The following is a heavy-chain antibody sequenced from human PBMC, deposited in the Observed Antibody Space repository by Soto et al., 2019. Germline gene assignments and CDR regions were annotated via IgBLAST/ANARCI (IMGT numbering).Heavy chain of an antibody. D-gene: IGHD3-22*01. Sequence: GGSLRLSCAASGFTVSSYSMNWVRQAPRKGLEWVSSISSSSSYIYYADSVKGRFTISRDNAKNSLYLQMNSLRAEDTAVYYCASDPRYYYDSSGSLFAYWGQGTLVTVAP. CDR3: ASDPRYYYDSSGSLFAY. J-gene: IGHJ4*02. CDR2: ISSSSSYI. V-gene: IGHV3-21*01. CDR1: GFTVSSYS.